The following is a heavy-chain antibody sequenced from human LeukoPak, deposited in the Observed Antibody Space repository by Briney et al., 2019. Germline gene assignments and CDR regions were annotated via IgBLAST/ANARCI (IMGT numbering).Heavy chain of an antibody. Sequence: GGSLRLSCAASGFTFSSHWMSWVRQAPGKGLEWVANIKPDGGEKYPVDSVKGRFTVTRDNAKNSLYLQMNRLRDEDSAVYYCARAPAFGTVDYWGQGTLVTVSS. CDR3: ARAPAFGTVDY. D-gene: IGHD3-16*01. CDR1: GFTFSSHW. CDR2: IKPDGGEK. V-gene: IGHV3-7*01. J-gene: IGHJ4*02.